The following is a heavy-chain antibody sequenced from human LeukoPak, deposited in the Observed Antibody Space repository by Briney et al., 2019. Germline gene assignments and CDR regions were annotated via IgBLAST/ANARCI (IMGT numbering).Heavy chain of an antibody. CDR2: IRYHGRNE. CDR3: AKGMKGETTSQNFYYYNMDV. D-gene: IGHD4-17*01. Sequence: GGSLRLSCAAYGFTFNTYGMHWGRQAPGKGLQWVAYIRYHGRNEYYIDSVRGRFTISRDNSKNTLYLQMNSLRPEDTAVYYCAKGMKGETTSQNFYYYNMDVWGKGTTVIISS. J-gene: IGHJ6*03. V-gene: IGHV3-30*02. CDR1: GFTFNTYG.